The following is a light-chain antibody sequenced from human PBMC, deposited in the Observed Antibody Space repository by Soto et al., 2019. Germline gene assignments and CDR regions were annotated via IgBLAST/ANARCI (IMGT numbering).Light chain of an antibody. CDR3: QQYNNWPPWT. Sequence: EIVMTQSPATLSVSPGERATLSCRASQSVSSNLAWSQQKPGQAPRLLIYGASTRATGIQARFSGSGSGTEFTLTISSLQSEDFAVYYCQQYNNWPPWTFGQGTKVEIK. CDR1: QSVSSN. V-gene: IGKV3-15*01. J-gene: IGKJ1*01. CDR2: GAS.